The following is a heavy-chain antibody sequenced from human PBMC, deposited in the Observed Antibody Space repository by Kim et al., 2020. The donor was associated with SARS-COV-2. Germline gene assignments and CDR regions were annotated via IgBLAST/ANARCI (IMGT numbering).Heavy chain of an antibody. CDR3: ARDHSPVYYYYGMDV. CDR2: TRNKANSYTT. CDR1: GFTFSDHY. Sequence: GGSLRLSCAASGFTFSDHYMDWVRQAPGKGLEWVGRTRNKANSYTTEYAASVKGRFTISRDDSKNSLYLQMNSLKTEDTAVYYCARDHSPVYYYYGMDVWGQGTTVTVSS. D-gene: IGHD4-4*01. J-gene: IGHJ6*02. V-gene: IGHV3-72*01.